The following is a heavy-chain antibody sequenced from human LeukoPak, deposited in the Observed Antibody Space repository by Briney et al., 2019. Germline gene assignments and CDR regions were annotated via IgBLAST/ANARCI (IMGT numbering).Heavy chain of an antibody. J-gene: IGHJ4*02. CDR2: ISSRGEST. D-gene: IGHD3-16*01. CDR3: AKIFRGVAMIPVDY. V-gene: IGHV3-23*01. Sequence: GGSLRLSCAGPRLSFGDYVMTWVRQAPGKGREWVSSISSRGESTYYADSVKGRFIISRDNSKKTMYLQMNSLRGEDTAIYFCAKIFRGVAMIPVDYWGQGTLVTVSS. CDR1: RLSFGDYV.